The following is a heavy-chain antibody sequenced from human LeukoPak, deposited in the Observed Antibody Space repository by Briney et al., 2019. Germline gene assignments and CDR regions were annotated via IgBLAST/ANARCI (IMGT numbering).Heavy chain of an antibody. CDR1: GFTFSSYW. Sequence: GGSLRLSCAASGFTFSSYWMSWVRQAPGKGLEWVADIKQDGSEKYYVDSVKGRFTISRDNAKNSLYLQMNSLRAEDTAVYYCARDQVVGIFDYWGQGTLVTVSS. V-gene: IGHV3-7*01. D-gene: IGHD2-21*01. CDR3: ARDQVVGIFDY. CDR2: IKQDGSEK. J-gene: IGHJ4*02.